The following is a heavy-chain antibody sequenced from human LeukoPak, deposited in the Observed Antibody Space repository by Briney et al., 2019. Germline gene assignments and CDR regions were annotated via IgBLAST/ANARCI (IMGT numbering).Heavy chain of an antibody. CDR2: IKKKTEGGTT. D-gene: IGHD1-26*01. CDR3: TTAVGGTEDFDY. J-gene: IGHJ4*02. Sequence: PGGSLRLSCEASGFXFSSYSISWVRQAPGKGLEWVGRIKKKTEGGTTDYAAPVKGRFTISRDDSKNTLYLQMNSLKTEDTAVYYCTTAVGGTEDFDYWGQGTLVTVSS. CDR1: GFXFSSYS. V-gene: IGHV3-15*01.